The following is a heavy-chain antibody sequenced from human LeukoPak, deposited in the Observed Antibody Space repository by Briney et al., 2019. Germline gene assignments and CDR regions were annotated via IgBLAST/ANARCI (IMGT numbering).Heavy chain of an antibody. CDR3: ARVLCGGGSCLFDY. J-gene: IGHJ4*02. CDR2: IYYSGST. CDR1: GGSISSYY. Sequence: SETMSLTCTVSGGSISSYYWSWIRQPPGKGLEWIGYIYYSGSTNYNPSLKSRVTISVDTSKNQFSLKLSSVTAADTAVYYCARVLCGGGSCLFDYWGQGTLVTVSS. V-gene: IGHV4-59*01. D-gene: IGHD2-15*01.